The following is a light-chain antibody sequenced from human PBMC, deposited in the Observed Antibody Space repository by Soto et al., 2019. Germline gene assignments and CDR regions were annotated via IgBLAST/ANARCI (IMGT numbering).Light chain of an antibody. CDR3: SSYTSSSIPYV. CDR2: DVS. CDR1: SSDVGGYNY. V-gene: IGLV2-14*01. Sequence: QSVLTQPASVSGSPGQSITISCTGTSSDVGGYNYVSWYQQHPGKAPKLMIYDVSNRPSGVSNRFSGSKSGNTASLTISGLQAEDEADYSCSSYTSSSIPYVFGTGTKLTVL. J-gene: IGLJ1*01.